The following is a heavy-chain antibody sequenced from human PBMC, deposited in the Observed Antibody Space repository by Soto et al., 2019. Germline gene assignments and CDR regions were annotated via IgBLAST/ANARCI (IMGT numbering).Heavy chain of an antibody. D-gene: IGHD2-15*01. Sequence: ESGGGVAQPGGSLRLSCAASGFTFSTYAMSWVRQAPGKGLEWVSGMTVTGAVTYYADSVKGRFTISRDNSKNMLYLQMNGLRADDTALYYCARGLTGRNAMFDYWGPGTLVTVST. CDR3: ARGLTGRNAMFDY. J-gene: IGHJ4*02. CDR2: MTVTGAVT. V-gene: IGHV3-23*01. CDR1: GFTFSTYA.